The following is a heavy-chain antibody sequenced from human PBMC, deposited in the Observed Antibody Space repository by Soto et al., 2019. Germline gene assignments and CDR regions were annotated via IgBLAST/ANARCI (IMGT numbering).Heavy chain of an antibody. V-gene: IGHV3-23*01. CDR1: GFTFRVYA. CDR2: IDYSGAST. CDR3: SPDSSGGEFDC. J-gene: IGHJ4*02. Sequence: VQVLESGGXXXXXGXSLRLSCAASGFTFRVYAMIWVRQAPGKGLEWVSTIDYSGASTRYADSVRGRFTISRDNSKNTLYLQMNSMTAEDTAVYYCSPDSSGGEFDCWGQGTLVTVSS. D-gene: IGHD6-19*01.